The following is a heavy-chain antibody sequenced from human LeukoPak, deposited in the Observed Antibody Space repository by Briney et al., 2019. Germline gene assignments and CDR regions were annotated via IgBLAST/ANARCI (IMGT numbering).Heavy chain of an antibody. V-gene: IGHV1-69*13. J-gene: IGHJ4*02. CDR2: IIPIFGTA. D-gene: IGHD1-26*01. Sequence: SVKVSCKASGGTFSSYAISWVRQAPGQGLEWMGGIIPIFGTANYAQKFQGRVTITADESTSTAHMELSSLRSEDTAVYYCARDGMYSGSYYPFDYWGQGTLVTVSS. CDR1: GGTFSSYA. CDR3: ARDGMYSGSYYPFDY.